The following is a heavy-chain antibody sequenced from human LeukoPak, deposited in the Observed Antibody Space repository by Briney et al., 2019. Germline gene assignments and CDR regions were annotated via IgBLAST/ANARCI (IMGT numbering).Heavy chain of an antibody. J-gene: IGHJ4*02. CDR2: IYYSGST. Sequence: PSETLSLTCTVSGGSISSYYWSWIRQPPGKGLEWIGYIYYSGSTNYNPSLKSRVTISVDTSKNQFSLKLSSVTAADTAVYYCASGGLTGFKRTGALDYWGQGTLVTVSS. CDR3: ASGGLTGFKRTGALDY. V-gene: IGHV4-59*08. CDR1: GGSISSYY. D-gene: IGHD3-10*01.